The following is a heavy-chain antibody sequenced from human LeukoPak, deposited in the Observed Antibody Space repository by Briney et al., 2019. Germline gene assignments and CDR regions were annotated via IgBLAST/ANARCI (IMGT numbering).Heavy chain of an antibody. CDR1: GGSISSGSYY. CDR2: IYTSGST. J-gene: IGHJ3*02. Sequence: PSETLSLTCTVSGGSISSGSYYWSWIRQPAGKGLEWIGRIYTSGSTNYNPSLKSRVTISVDTSKNQFSLKLSSVTAADTAVYYCARDVLGVVVPTHAFDIWGQGTMVTVSS. D-gene: IGHD2-2*01. V-gene: IGHV4-61*02. CDR3: ARDVLGVVVPTHAFDI.